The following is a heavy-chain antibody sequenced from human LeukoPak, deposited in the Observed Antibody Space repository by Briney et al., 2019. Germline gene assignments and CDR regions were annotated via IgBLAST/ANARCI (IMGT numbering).Heavy chain of an antibody. D-gene: IGHD3-9*01. CDR1: GGTFSSYA. CDR3: AREHYDILTGSDPYFDY. Sequence: GASVKVSCKASGGTFSSYAISWVRQAPGQGLEWMGRIIPIFGTANYAQKFQGRVTITTDESTSTAYMELSSLRSEDTAVYYCAREHYDILTGSDPYFDYWGQGTLVTVSS. V-gene: IGHV1-69*05. CDR2: IIPIFGTA. J-gene: IGHJ4*02.